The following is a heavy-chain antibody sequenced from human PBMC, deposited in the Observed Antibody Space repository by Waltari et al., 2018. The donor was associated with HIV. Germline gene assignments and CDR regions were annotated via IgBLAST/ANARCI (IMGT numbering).Heavy chain of an antibody. V-gene: IGHV3-74*03. Sequence: EVQLVESGGGLVQPGGSLRLSCAASGFSFSDYCLHWVRQAPNKGLVWVSRINSHENVTSYADSVKGRFTISRDNARNTLYLHLNGVTAEDTGVYYCAVPGLRRSGFDCWGRGTLVTVSS. CDR2: INSHENVT. CDR3: AVPGLRRSGFDC. D-gene: IGHD3-3*01. J-gene: IGHJ4*02. CDR1: GFSFSDYC.